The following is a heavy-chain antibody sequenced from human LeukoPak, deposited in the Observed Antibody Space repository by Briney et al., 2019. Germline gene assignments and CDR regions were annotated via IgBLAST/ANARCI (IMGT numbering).Heavy chain of an antibody. V-gene: IGHV4-59*01. Sequence: PSETLSLTCTVSSGSISSYYWSWIRQPPGKGLEWIGYIYYSGSTNYNPSRKSRVIISVDTSKNQFSLKLSSVTAADTAVYYCARKGLGRRDGFDVWGQGTMVTVSS. D-gene: IGHD3/OR15-3a*01. CDR1: SGSISSYY. J-gene: IGHJ3*01. CDR3: ARKGLGRRDGFDV. CDR2: IYYSGST.